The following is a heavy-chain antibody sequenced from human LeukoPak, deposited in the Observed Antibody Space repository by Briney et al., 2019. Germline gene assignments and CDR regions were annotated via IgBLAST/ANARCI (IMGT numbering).Heavy chain of an antibody. CDR1: GSSFTSYW. J-gene: IGHJ4*02. V-gene: IGHV5-51*01. CDR2: IYPGDSDT. CDR3: ARLPVPAVTYYFDY. D-gene: IGHD2-2*01. Sequence: GESLKISCKGSGSSFTSYWIGWVRPLPGKGLEWMGIIYPGDSDTRYSPSFQGQVTISADKSISTAYLQWSSLKASDTAMYYCARLPVPAVTYYFDYWGQGTLVTVSS.